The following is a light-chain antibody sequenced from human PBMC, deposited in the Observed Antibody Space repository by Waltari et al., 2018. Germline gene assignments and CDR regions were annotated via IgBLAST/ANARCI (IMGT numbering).Light chain of an antibody. Sequence: SYVLTQPPSVSVAPGATARITCGGNNIESKSVHWCQQKPGQAPVLVVYDDRDRPSGIPERFSGSNSGNTATLTISRVEAGDEADYYCQVWDSSSNHWVFGGGTKLTVL. CDR1: NIESKS. V-gene: IGLV3-21*02. CDR2: DDR. J-gene: IGLJ3*02. CDR3: QVWDSSSNHWV.